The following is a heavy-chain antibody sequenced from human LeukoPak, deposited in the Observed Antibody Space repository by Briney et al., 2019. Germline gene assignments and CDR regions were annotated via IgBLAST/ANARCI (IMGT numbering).Heavy chain of an antibody. V-gene: IGHV3-23*01. CDR2: ISDSGGST. Sequence: PGGSLRLSCAASGFTFSNYAMNWVRQAPGEGLEWVSSISDSGGSTYYADSVKGRFTISRDNSKNTLFLQMNSLRAEDTAIYYCAKPDIVVVVAAIPGGDYWGQGTLVTVSS. D-gene: IGHD2-15*01. CDR3: AKPDIVVVVAAIPGGDY. CDR1: GFTFSNYA. J-gene: IGHJ4*02.